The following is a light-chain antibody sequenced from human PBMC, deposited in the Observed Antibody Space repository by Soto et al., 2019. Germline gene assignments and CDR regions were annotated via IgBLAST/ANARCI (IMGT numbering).Light chain of an antibody. V-gene: IGLV2-14*01. CDR1: SSDISIYNY. Sequence: SLLTQPASVSGSPGQSITISCTGTSSDISIYNYVSWYQQHPGKAPKLIIYEVSNRPSGISNRFSGAKSGNTASLTISGLQVEDEADYYCCSYTSSTNYVFGAGTKVTVL. J-gene: IGLJ1*01. CDR2: EVS. CDR3: CSYTSSTNYV.